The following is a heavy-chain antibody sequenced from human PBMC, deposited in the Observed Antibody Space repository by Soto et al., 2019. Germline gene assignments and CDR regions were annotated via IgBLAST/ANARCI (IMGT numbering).Heavy chain of an antibody. CDR1: GGTFSSYA. J-gene: IGHJ4*02. Sequence: SVKVSCKASGGTFSSYAISWVRQAPGQGLEWMGGIIPIFGTANYAQKFQGRVTITADESTSTAYMELSSLRSEDTAAYYCVVTARTDFDYWGQGTLVTVSS. CDR2: IIPIFGTA. D-gene: IGHD2-21*02. CDR3: VVTARTDFDY. V-gene: IGHV1-69*13.